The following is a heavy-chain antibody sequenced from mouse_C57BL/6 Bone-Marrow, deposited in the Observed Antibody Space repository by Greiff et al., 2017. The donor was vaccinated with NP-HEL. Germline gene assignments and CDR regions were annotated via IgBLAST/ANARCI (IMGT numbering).Heavy chain of an antibody. J-gene: IGHJ4*01. CDR3: ARIWYAMDY. CDR1: GFTFSDYY. CDR2: ISNCGGST. Sequence: EVKLMESGGGLVQPGGSLKLSCAASGFTFSDYYMYWVRQTPEKRLEWVAYISNCGGSTYYPDTVKGRFTISRDNAKNTLYLQMSRLKSEDTAMYYCARIWYAMDYWGQGTSVTVSS. V-gene: IGHV5-12*01.